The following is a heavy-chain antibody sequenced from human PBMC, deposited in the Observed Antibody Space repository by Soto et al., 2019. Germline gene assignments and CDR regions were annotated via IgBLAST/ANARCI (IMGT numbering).Heavy chain of an antibody. Sequence: GGSLRLSCAASGFTFSSYAMSWVRQAPGKGLEWVSAISGSGGSTYYADSVKGRFTISRDNSKNTLYLQMNSLRAEETAVYYCAKDYQYAGRSSTSGYDYWGQGTLVTVSS. CDR1: GFTFSSYA. CDR3: AKDYQYAGRSSTSGYDY. V-gene: IGHV3-23*01. D-gene: IGHD2-2*01. J-gene: IGHJ4*02. CDR2: ISGSGGST.